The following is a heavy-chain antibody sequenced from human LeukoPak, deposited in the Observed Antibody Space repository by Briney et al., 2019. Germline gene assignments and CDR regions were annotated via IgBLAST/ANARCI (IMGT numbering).Heavy chain of an antibody. Sequence: PSETLSLTCAVSGGSITTYYWTWIRQPPGQALEWIGYIYYTGNTKYNPSLESRVTMSIDTSKNEFSLKIYSVNAADTAVYFCASGSVVTGLDQGGQGTLVTVSS. CDR3: ASGSVVTGLDQ. D-gene: IGHD1-14*01. V-gene: IGHV4-59*01. CDR1: GGSITTYY. J-gene: IGHJ4*02. CDR2: IYYTGNT.